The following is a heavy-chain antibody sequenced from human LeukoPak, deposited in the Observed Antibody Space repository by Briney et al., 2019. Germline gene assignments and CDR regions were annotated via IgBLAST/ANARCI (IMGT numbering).Heavy chain of an antibody. CDR3: AKDRGYCSSGSCTFDY. CDR1: GFTFSTYA. CDR2: ISDSGSST. Sequence: PGGSLRLSCAASGFTFSTYAVSWVRQAPGKGLEWVSAISDSGSSTYYADSVKGRFTISRDNSKNILYLQMNSLRAEDTAVYYCAKDRGYCSSGSCTFDYWGQGTLVTVSS. V-gene: IGHV3-23*01. D-gene: IGHD2-15*01. J-gene: IGHJ4*02.